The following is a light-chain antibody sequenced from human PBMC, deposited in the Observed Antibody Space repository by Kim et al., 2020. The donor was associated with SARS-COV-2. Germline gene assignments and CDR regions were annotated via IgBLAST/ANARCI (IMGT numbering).Light chain of an antibody. CDR2: GKN. Sequence: SSELTQDPAVSVALGQTVRITCQGDSLRSYYASWXQQKPGQAPVLVIYGKNNRPSGIPDRFSGSSSGNTASLTITGAQAEDEADYYCNSRDSSGNHRYVF. CDR3: NSRDSSGNHRYV. CDR1: SLRSYY. V-gene: IGLV3-19*01. J-gene: IGLJ1*01.